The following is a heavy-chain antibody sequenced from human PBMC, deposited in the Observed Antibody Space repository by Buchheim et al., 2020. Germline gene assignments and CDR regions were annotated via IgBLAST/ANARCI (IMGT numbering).Heavy chain of an antibody. CDR2: IRDDGSRQ. CDR3: AKYHNTNYYGMGV. D-gene: IGHD3-10*01. Sequence: QVQLVESGGGVVQPGTSLRLSCITSGFTFSSYGMHWARQAPGKGLEWVAVIRDDGSRQYYADSVEGRFTISRDNSKNMLYLQMNSLRPEDTAVYYCAKYHNTNYYGMGVWGQGTT. V-gene: IGHV3-30*18. CDR1: GFTFSSYG. J-gene: IGHJ6*02.